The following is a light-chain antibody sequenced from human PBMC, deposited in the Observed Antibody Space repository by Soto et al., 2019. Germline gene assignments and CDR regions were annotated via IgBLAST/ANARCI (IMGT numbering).Light chain of an antibody. CDR3: ATWDDSLNGWV. J-gene: IGLJ3*02. CDR2: GNN. Sequence: QPVLTQPPSASGTPGQRVTISCSGSNSNIGSNTVNWYQQLPGTAPKLHIYGNNQRPSGVPDRFSGSKSGTSASLAISGLQSEDEADYYCATWDDSLNGWVFGGGTKLTVL. CDR1: NSNIGSNT. V-gene: IGLV1-44*01.